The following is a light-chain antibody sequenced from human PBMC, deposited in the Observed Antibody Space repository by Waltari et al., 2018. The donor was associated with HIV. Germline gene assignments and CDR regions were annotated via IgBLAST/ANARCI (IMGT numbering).Light chain of an antibody. V-gene: IGLV3-19*01. CDR3: NSRDSSGNHVV. CDR1: SLRSYY. CDR2: GKN. Sequence: SSELTQAPAVSVALGQTVRITWQGDSLRSYYASRYQQKPGQAPVLVIFGKNDRPSGIPDRFSGSDSGNTASLTITGAQAEDEADYYCNSRDSSGNHVVFGGGTKLTVL. J-gene: IGLJ2*01.